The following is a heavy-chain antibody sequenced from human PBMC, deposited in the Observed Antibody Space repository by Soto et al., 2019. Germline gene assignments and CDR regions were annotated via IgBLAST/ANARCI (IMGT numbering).Heavy chain of an antibody. D-gene: IGHD3-16*01. CDR1: GGSISSYS. V-gene: IGHV4-59*01. CDR2: IYYSGST. CDR3: ARAWGYYFDY. Sequence: QVQLQESGPGLVKPSETLSLTCTVSGGSISSYSWSWIRQPPGKGLEWIGYIYYSGSTNYNPSLKSRVTISVYTSKNQFSLKLSSVTAADTAVYYCARAWGYYFDYWGQGTLVTVSS. J-gene: IGHJ4*02.